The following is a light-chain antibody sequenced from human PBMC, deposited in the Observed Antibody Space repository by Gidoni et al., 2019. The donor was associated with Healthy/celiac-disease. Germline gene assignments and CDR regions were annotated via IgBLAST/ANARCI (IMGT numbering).Light chain of an antibody. CDR3: QQYNNWLT. CDR1: QSVSSN. V-gene: IGKV3-15*01. CDR2: GAS. Sequence: EIVMTQSPATLYVSQGERATLSCRASQSVSSNLAWYQQKPGQAPRLLIYGASTRATGIPARFSGSGSGTEFTLTISSLQSEDFAVYYCQQYNNWLTFXGXTKVEIK. J-gene: IGKJ4*01.